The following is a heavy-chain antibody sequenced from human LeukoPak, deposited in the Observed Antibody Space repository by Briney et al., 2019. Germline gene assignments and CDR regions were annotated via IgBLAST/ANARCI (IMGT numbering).Heavy chain of an antibody. J-gene: IGHJ6*03. Sequence: GASVKVSCKASGYTFTSYGISWVRQAPGQGLEWMGWISAYNGNTNYAQKLQGRVTMTTDTSTSTAYMELSSLRSEDTAVYYCATAHSPYTAMVNDYYYMDVWGKGTTVTVSS. V-gene: IGHV1-18*01. D-gene: IGHD5-18*01. CDR2: ISAYNGNT. CDR3: ATAHSPYTAMVNDYYYMDV. CDR1: GYTFTSYG.